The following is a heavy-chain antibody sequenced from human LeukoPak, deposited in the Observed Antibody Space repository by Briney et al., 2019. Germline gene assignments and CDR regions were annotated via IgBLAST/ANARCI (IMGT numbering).Heavy chain of an antibody. CDR3: ARGSGAXRAVVVPAAIXDYXXYYM. D-gene: IGHD2-2*02. Sequence: ASVKVSCKASGDTFSNYPLSWVRQAPGQGLEWMGGIIPIFGTANYAQKFQGRVTITADESTSTAYMELSSLRSEDTAVYYCARGSGAXRAVVVPAAIXDYXXYYM. V-gene: IGHV1-69*13. CDR1: GDTFSNYP. CDR2: IIPIFGTA. J-gene: IGHJ6*03.